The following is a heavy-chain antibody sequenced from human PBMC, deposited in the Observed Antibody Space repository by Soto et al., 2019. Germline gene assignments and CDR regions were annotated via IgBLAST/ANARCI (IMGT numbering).Heavy chain of an antibody. V-gene: IGHV4-59*01. D-gene: IGHD5-18*01. Sequence: QVQLQESGPGLVKPSETLSLTCTVSGGSISSYYWSWIRQPPGKGLEWIGYIYYSGSTNYNPSLKSRATXSXDXXKNQFSLKLSSVTAADTAVYYCARGRGDTAMAWYYWGQGTLVTVSS. CDR3: ARGRGDTAMAWYY. J-gene: IGHJ4*02. CDR2: IYYSGST. CDR1: GGSISSYY.